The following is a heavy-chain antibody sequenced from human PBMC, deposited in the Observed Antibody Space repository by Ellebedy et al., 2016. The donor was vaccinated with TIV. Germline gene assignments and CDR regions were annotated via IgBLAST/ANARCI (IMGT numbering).Heavy chain of an antibody. CDR2: INHSGST. J-gene: IGHJ6*03. V-gene: IGHV4-34*01. CDR1: GGSFSGYY. D-gene: IGHD6-6*01. CDR3: ARGGSGIVARRGFDRVSTYYMDV. Sequence: SETLSLXXAVYGGSFSGYYWSWIRQPPGKGLEWIGEINHSGSTNYNPSLKSRVTISVDTSKNQFSLKLSSVTAADTAVYYCARGGSGIVARRGFDRVSTYYMDVWGKGTTVTVSS.